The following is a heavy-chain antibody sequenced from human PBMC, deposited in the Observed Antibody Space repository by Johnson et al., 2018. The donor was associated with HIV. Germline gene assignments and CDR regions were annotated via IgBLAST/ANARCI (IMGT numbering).Heavy chain of an antibody. Sequence: VQLVESGGGLIQPGGSLRLSCAASGFTVSSNYMSWVRQAPGKGLEWVSVIYSGGSTYYADSVKGRFTISRDNSKNTLYLQMNSLRAEDTAVYYCARVPFLPPDAFDIWGQGTMVTVSS. CDR3: ARVPFLPPDAFDI. V-gene: IGHV3-53*01. CDR2: IYSGGST. CDR1: GFTVSSNY. D-gene: IGHD2/OR15-2a*01. J-gene: IGHJ3*02.